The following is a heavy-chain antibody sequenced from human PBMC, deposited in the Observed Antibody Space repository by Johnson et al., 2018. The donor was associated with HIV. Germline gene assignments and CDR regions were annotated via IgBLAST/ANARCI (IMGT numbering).Heavy chain of an antibody. D-gene: IGHD1-14*01. V-gene: IGHV3-15*01. J-gene: IGHJ3*02. CDR1: GFTFSNAW. CDR3: TTDYHVVFGAFDI. CDR2: IKRKTDGGTT. Sequence: VQLVESGGGLVKPGGSLRVSCAASGFTFSNAWMSWVRQAPGKGLEWVGRIKRKTDGGTTDYAAPVKGRFTISRDDSKNTLYMQMNSLKTEDTAVYYCTTDYHVVFGAFDIWGQGTMVTVSS.